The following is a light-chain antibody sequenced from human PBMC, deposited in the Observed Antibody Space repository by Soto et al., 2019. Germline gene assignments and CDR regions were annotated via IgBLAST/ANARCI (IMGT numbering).Light chain of an antibody. CDR2: GAS. CDR3: QQYENCPLT. Sequence: EIVMTQSPATLSVSPGERATLSCRASQSVSSNLAWYQQRPGQAPRLLIYGASTRATGIPARFSGSRSGTEFTLSISSLQSEEFAVYHCQQYENCPLTFGGGTKVEIK. CDR1: QSVSSN. J-gene: IGKJ4*01. V-gene: IGKV3-15*01.